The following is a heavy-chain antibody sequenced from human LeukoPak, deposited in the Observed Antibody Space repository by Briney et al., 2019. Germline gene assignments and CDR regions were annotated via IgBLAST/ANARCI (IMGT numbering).Heavy chain of an antibody. J-gene: IGHJ3*02. CDR2: ISNDLTTI. V-gene: IGHV3-48*01. CDR3: ARGEGATKELNAFDI. Sequence: GGSLRLSCAASGFTFSDYRMNWVRQAPGKGLEWISYISNDLTTIHYADSVKGRFTISRDNSKNTLYLQMNSLRAEDTAVYYCARGEGATKELNAFDIWGQGTMVTVSS. D-gene: IGHD1-26*01. CDR1: GFTFSDYR.